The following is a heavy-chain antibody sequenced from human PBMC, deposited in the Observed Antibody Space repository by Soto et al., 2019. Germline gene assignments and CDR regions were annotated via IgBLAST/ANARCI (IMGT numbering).Heavy chain of an antibody. V-gene: IGHV4-59*08. CDR1: GGSISSYY. D-gene: IGHD6-19*01. J-gene: IGHJ4*02. CDR3: ARQSRHSNGWFYFDD. CDR2: IYSSGST. Sequence: ETLSLTCTVSGGSISSYYWSCFRQPPGKGLEWIGYIYSSGSTDYSPSLKSRVTILVDTSKNQFSLELRSVTAADTAVYYCARQSRHSNGWFYFDDWGQGTLVTVSS.